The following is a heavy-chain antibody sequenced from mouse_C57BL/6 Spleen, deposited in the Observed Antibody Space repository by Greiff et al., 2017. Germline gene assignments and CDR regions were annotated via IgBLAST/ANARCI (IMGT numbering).Heavy chain of an antibody. CDR3: AISAYYSNYVGFAY. V-gene: IGHV1-39*01. CDR2: INPNNGTT. J-gene: IGHJ3*01. D-gene: IGHD2-5*01. Sequence: VQLQQSGPELVKPGASVKISCKASGYSFTDYNMNWVKQSNGKSLEWIGVINPNNGTTSYNQKFKGKATLTVDQSSSTAYMQLNSLTSEDSAVYYCAISAYYSNYVGFAYWGQGTLVTVAA. CDR1: GYSFTDYN.